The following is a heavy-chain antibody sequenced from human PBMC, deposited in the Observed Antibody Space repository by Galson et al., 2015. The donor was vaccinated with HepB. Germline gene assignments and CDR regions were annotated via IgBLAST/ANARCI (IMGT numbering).Heavy chain of an antibody. D-gene: IGHD2-2*01. CDR2: ISYSGSA. CDR3: AREGLFDCSSTSCYGYYYYVDV. CDR1: GGSISSGDYF. V-gene: IGHV4-30-4*01. J-gene: IGHJ6*03. Sequence: TLSLTCTVSGGSISSGDYFWSWIRQPPGKGLEWIGYISYSGSAYYNPSLKSRLTFSLDTSKNQSSLNLSSVTAADTAVYYCAREGLFDCSSTSCYGYYYYVDVWGTGTTVTVSS.